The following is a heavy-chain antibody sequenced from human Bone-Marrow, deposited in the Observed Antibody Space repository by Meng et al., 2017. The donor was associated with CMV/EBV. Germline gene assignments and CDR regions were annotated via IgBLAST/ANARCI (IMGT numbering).Heavy chain of an antibody. V-gene: IGHV4-59*01. CDR1: GGSISSYY. Sequence: LRLSCTVSGGSISSYYWSWIRQPPGKGLEWIGYIYYSGSTNYNPSLKSRVTISVDTSKNQFSLKLSSVTAADTAVYYCARERKDSSGWYSYYGMDVWGQGTTVTVSS. CDR3: ARERKDSSGWYSYYGMDV. D-gene: IGHD6-19*01. J-gene: IGHJ6*02. CDR2: IYYSGST.